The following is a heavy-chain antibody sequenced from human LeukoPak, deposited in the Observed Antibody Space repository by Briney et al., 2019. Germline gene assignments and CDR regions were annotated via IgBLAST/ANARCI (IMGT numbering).Heavy chain of an antibody. V-gene: IGHV1-2*02. D-gene: IGHD3-10*01. CDR2: INPNSGGT. CDR3: ARDSGSGDGDY. CDR1: GYTFTAYY. J-gene: IGHJ4*02. Sequence: ASVTVSCKASGYTFTAYYMHWVRQAPGQGLEWMGWINPNSGGTNYAQKFQGRVTMTRDTSISTAYMELSRLRSDDTAVYYCARDSGSGDGDYWGQGTLVTVSS.